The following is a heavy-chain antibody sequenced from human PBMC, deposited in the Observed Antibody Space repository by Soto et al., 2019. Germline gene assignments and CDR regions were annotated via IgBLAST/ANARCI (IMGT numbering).Heavy chain of an antibody. Sequence: QVQLVQSGAEVKKPGSSVKVSCKASGGTFSSYAISWVRQAPGQGLEWMGGIIPIFGTANYAQKFQGRVTITADESTSTAYMELSSLRSEDTAVYYCARVHYYYGSYGLRPDYFDYWGQGTLVTVSS. CDR1: GGTFSSYA. V-gene: IGHV1-69*01. CDR3: ARVHYYYGSYGLRPDYFDY. D-gene: IGHD3-10*01. CDR2: IIPIFGTA. J-gene: IGHJ4*02.